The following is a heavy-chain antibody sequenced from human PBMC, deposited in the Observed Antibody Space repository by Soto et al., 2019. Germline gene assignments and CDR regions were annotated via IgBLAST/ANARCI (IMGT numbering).Heavy chain of an antibody. CDR3: AVAMTTVTTCDY. CDR2: IYHTGST. D-gene: IGHD4-17*01. V-gene: IGHV4-30-4*07. Sequence: PSETLSLTCAVSGGTISSGGYSWSWIRQPPGKGLEWIGYIYHTGSTYYNPSLKSRVTMSADTSKNQFSLKLSSVTAADTAVYYCAVAMTTVTTCDYWGQGTLVTVPQ. CDR1: GGTISSGGYS. J-gene: IGHJ4*02.